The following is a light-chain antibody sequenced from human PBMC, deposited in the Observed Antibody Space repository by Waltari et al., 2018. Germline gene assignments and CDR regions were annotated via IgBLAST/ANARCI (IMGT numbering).Light chain of an antibody. V-gene: IGLV1-40*01. J-gene: IGLJ3*02. Sequence: QSWLTQPTSVSAAPGQRVTISCAWISSTLVAGYALPWHQQLPGTAPKLLIYGTSNRPSGVPDRVSGSKSGTSASLAITGLQAEDEADYYCQSYDSSLSGSRVFGGGTKLTVL. CDR2: GTS. CDR3: QSYDSSLSGSRV. CDR1: SSTLVAGYA.